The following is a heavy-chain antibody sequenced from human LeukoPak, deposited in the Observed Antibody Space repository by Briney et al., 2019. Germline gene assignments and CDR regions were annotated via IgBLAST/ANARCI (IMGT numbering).Heavy chain of an antibody. CDR3: VRDRGGASTVY. CDR1: GYTFNTYA. D-gene: IGHD3-16*01. Sequence: ASVKVSCKASGYTFNTYAMHWVRQAPGQRLEWMGWINGGNGNTKYSQKFQGRVTITGDTPASTAYMELSSLRSEDTAIYYCVRDRGGASTVYWGQRTLVTVSS. CDR2: INGGNGNT. V-gene: IGHV1-3*01. J-gene: IGHJ4*02.